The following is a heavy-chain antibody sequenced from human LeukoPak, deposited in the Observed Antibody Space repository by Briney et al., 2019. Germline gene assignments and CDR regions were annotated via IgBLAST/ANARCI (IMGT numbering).Heavy chain of an antibody. D-gene: IGHD4-17*01. CDR2: IYYSGST. CDR3: ARSTVTTYAWFDP. J-gene: IGHJ5*02. V-gene: IGHV4-61*01. CDR1: GSSVSSGSYY. Sequence: PSETLSLTCTVSGSSVSSGSYYWSWIRQPPGKGLEWIGYIYYSGSTNYNPSLKSRVTISVDTSKNQFSLKLSSVTAADTAVYYCARSTVTTYAWFDPWGQGTLVTVSS.